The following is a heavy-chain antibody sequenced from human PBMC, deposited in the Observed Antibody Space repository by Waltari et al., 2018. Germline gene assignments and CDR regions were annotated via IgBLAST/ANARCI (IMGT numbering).Heavy chain of an antibody. J-gene: IGHJ3*01. V-gene: IGHV1-69*02. CDR3: AGGDGGYFYYKLDV. Sequence: QVHLVQSGAEVKKPGSSVKVSCKPSGDTFSSDTVNWVRQAPGQGLEWMGRIMPDIMYTDYARGLQGRFTITADKSTSTVYMELTSLTSEDTAVYYCAGGDGGYFYYKLDVWGQGTMVTVSS. CDR2: IMPDIMYT. CDR1: GDTFSSDT. D-gene: IGHD2-21*02.